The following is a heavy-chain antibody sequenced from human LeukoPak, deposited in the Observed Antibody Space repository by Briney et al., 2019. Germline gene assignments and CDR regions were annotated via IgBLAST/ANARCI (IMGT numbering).Heavy chain of an antibody. V-gene: IGHV3-74*01. J-gene: IGHJ3*02. CDR1: RLTFSSYA. Sequence: GGSLRLSCAASRLTFSSYAMTWVRQAPGKGLVWVSHIDNDGSTTRYADSVKGRFTISRDNAKNTLYLQMNSLRAEDTAMYYCSNYGSGTGPIWGQGTMVAVSS. D-gene: IGHD1-14*01. CDR2: IDNDGSTT. CDR3: SNYGSGTGPI.